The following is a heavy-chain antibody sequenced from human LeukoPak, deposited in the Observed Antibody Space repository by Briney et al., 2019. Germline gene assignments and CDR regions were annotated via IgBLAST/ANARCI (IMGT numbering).Heavy chain of an antibody. CDR2: IYSSGNT. CDR3: ARERDYNFDY. V-gene: IGHV4-39*07. Sequence: SETLSLTCTVSGGSVSNSYYWGWIRQPPGKGLEWIASIYSSGNTFYNPSLQSRVTISLDTSKNQFSLKLRSVTAADTAVYYCARERDYNFDYWGQGTLVTVSS. J-gene: IGHJ4*02. D-gene: IGHD3-16*01. CDR1: GGSVSNSYY.